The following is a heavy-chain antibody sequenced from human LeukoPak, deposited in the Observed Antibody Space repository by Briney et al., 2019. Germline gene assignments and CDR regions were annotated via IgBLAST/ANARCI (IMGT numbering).Heavy chain of an antibody. J-gene: IGHJ4*02. D-gene: IGHD6-13*01. CDR2: IKQDGSEK. Sequence: SGGSLRLSCAAYGFTFSCYWMSWVRQAPGKGLEWVTNIKQDGSEKYYVDSVKGRFTISRDNAKNSLYLQMNSLRAEDTAVYYCARSAAGLSYFDYWGQGTLVTVSS. V-gene: IGHV3-7*01. CDR3: ARSAAGLSYFDY. CDR1: GFTFSCYW.